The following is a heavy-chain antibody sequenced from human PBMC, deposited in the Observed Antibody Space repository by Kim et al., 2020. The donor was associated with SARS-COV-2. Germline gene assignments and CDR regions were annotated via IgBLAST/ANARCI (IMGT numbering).Heavy chain of an antibody. Sequence: ASVKVSCKASGYTFTSYAMHWVRQAPGQGLEWMGWINTNTGNPTYAQGFTGRFVFSLDTSVSTAYLQISSLKAEDTAVYYCAREKYSYGLNWFDPWGQGTLVTVSS. CDR3: AREKYSYGLNWFDP. V-gene: IGHV7-4-1*02. CDR2: INTNTGNP. J-gene: IGHJ5*02. D-gene: IGHD5-18*01. CDR1: GYTFTSYA.